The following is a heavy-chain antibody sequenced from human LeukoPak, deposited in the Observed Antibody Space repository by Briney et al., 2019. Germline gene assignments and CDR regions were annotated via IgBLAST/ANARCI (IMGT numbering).Heavy chain of an antibody. CDR3: ARAAVVTPDY. CDR2: IKQDGSEK. J-gene: IGHJ4*02. CDR1: GFIFSRYW. V-gene: IGHV3-7*04. D-gene: IGHD4-23*01. Sequence: GGSLRLSCAASGFIFSRYWMSWVRQAPGKGLECVANIKQDGSEKYYVDSVKGRFAISRDNAKNSLFLQMNSLRAEDTAMYYCARAAVVTPDYWGQGTLVTVSS.